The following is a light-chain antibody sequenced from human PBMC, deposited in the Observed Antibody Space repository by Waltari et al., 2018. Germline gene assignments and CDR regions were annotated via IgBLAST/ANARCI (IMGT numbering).Light chain of an antibody. Sequence: EIVLTQSPVTLSLSPGERATLSCRASQVVSSSFLAWYQQKPGQAHRLLIYGTSSRASGIPDRFSGSWSGTDFTLTISRLEPEDLAVYYCQQHCCSPWTFGQGTKVEIK. CDR3: QQHCCSPWT. CDR2: GTS. CDR1: QVVSSSF. J-gene: IGKJ1*01. V-gene: IGKV3-20*01.